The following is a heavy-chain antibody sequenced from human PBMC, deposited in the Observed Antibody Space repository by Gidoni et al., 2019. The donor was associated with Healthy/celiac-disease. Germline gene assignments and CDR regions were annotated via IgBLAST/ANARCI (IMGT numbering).Heavy chain of an antibody. Sequence: QVQLQQWGAGLLKPSETLSLTCAVYGGSFSGYYWSWIRQPPGKGLEWIGEINDSGSTNYNPSLKSRVTISVDTSKNQFSLKLSSVTAADTAVYYCARAEDIVVVPAASAFDYWGQGTLVTVSS. CDR3: ARAEDIVVVPAASAFDY. CDR2: INDSGST. D-gene: IGHD2-2*01. CDR1: GGSFSGYY. J-gene: IGHJ4*02. V-gene: IGHV4-34*01.